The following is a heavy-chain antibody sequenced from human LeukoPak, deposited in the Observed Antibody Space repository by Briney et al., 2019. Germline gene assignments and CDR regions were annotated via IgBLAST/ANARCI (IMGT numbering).Heavy chain of an antibody. CDR2: IYTSGST. Sequence: PSETLSLTCTVSGDSIISGSYYWTWIRQPAGKTLEWIGRIYTSGSTNYNPSLKSRVTISVDTSKNQFSLKLSSVTAADTAVYYCARVDPIAALDYWGQGTLVTVSS. CDR3: ARVDPIAALDY. D-gene: IGHD6-6*01. CDR1: GDSIISGSYY. V-gene: IGHV4-61*02. J-gene: IGHJ4*02.